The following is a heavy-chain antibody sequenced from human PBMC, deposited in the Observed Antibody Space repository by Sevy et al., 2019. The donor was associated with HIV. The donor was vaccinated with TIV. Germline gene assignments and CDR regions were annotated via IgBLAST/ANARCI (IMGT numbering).Heavy chain of an antibody. CDR1: GFTFSSYW. J-gene: IGHJ5*02. V-gene: IGHV3-7*01. Sequence: GGSLRLSCAASGFTFSSYWMSWVRQAPGKGLEWVANIKQDGSEKYYVDSVKGRFTISRDNAKNSLYLQMNSLRAEDTAVYYCARDDRYYYDSSGPWGQRTLVTVSS. CDR2: IKQDGSEK. D-gene: IGHD3-22*01. CDR3: ARDDRYYYDSSGP.